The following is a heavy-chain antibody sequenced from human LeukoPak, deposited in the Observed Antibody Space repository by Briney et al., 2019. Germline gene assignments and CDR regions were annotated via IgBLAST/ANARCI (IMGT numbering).Heavy chain of an antibody. CDR1: GFTVSSYS. J-gene: IGHJ4*02. CDR3: ARDLCGDCYSSFDY. V-gene: IGHV3-21*01. D-gene: IGHD2-21*02. Sequence: GGSLRLSCAASGFTVSSYSMNWVRQAPGKGLEWVSSISSSSYIYYADSVKGRFTISRDNAKNSLYLQMNSLKAEDTAVYYCARDLCGDCYSSFDYWGQGTLVTVSS. CDR2: ISSSSYI.